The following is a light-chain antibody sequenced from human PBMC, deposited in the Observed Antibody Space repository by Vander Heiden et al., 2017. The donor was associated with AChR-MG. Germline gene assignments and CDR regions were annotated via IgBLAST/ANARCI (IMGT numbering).Light chain of an antibody. CDR1: QSVTSSY. V-gene: IGKV3-15*01. J-gene: IGKJ1*01. CDR2: GAS. Sequence: EIVMTQSPATLSVSPGERATLPCRASQSVTSSYLAWYQQRPGQAPRLLIYGASTRATGIPARFSGSGSGTEFTLTISSLQSEDFAFYYCQQYDNWPRTFGQGTKVEIK. CDR3: QQYDNWPRT.